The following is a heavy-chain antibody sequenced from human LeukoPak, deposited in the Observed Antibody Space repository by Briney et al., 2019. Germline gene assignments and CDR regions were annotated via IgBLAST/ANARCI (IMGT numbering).Heavy chain of an antibody. CDR2: IYTSGST. CDR3: ARDTQYYYDSSGYSGVGFDP. Sequence: SETLSLTCTVSGGSISSGSYYWSWIRQPAGKGLEWIGRIYTSGSTNYNPSLKSRVTISVDTSKDQFSLKLSSVTAADTAVYYCARDTQYYYDSSGYSGVGFDPWGQGTLVTVSS. J-gene: IGHJ5*02. CDR1: GGSISSGSYY. D-gene: IGHD3-22*01. V-gene: IGHV4-61*02.